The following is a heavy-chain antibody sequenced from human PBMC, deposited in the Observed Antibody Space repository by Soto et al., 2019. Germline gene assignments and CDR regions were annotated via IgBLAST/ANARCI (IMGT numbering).Heavy chain of an antibody. V-gene: IGHV4-59*01. Sequence: SETLSLTCTVSGGSISTYYWSWIRQPPGKGLEWIGYIYYDGSTSYNPSLRSRVTISVDTSKNQFSLILSSVTSADTAVYYCAGDQLSSGLSVWFDLWGPGTLVTVSA. CDR1: GGSISTYY. CDR3: AGDQLSSGLSVWFDL. CDR2: IYYDGST. J-gene: IGHJ5*02. D-gene: IGHD6-25*01.